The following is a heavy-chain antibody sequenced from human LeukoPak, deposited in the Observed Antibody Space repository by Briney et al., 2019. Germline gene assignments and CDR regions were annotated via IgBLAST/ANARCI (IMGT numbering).Heavy chain of an antibody. CDR1: GGSFSGYY. V-gene: IGHV4-34*01. CDR3: ARSRPGIAVAGTFDY. Sequence: PSETLSLTCAVYGGSFSGYYWSWIRQPPGKGLEWIGEINHSGSTNYNPSLKSRVTISVDTSKNQFSLKLSSVTAADTAVYYCARSRPGIAVAGTFDYWGQGTLVTVSS. CDR2: INHSGST. D-gene: IGHD6-19*01. J-gene: IGHJ4*02.